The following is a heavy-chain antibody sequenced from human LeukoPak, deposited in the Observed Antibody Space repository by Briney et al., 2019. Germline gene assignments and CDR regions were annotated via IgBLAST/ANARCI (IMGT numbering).Heavy chain of an antibody. D-gene: IGHD6-13*01. CDR2: IYYTGST. CDR1: GGSISSSSYQ. Sequence: PSETLSLTCTVSGGSISSSSYQWGWIRQSPGKELEWIGSIYYTGSTNYNPSLKSRDTISIDTSKNQFSLKLTSVTAADTAVYYCARDVAAAGIPSDWFDPWGQGSLVTVSS. J-gene: IGHJ5*02. CDR3: ARDVAAAGIPSDWFDP. V-gene: IGHV4-39*07.